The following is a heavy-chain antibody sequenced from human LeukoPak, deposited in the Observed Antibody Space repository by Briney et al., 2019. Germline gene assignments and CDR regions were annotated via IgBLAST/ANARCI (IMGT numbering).Heavy chain of an antibody. D-gene: IGHD2-21*02. CDR2: VYDRGGT. V-gene: IGHV4-59*01. CDR3: ARASDSGDWHLGY. Sequence: SETLSLTCTVSGDFISRYYWSWIRQSPGKGLEWIGYVYDRGGTNYSPSLKSRAIISADTSKNQFSLKVTSVTAADTAVYYCARASDSGDWHLGYWGQGTLVTVSS. CDR1: GDFISRYY. J-gene: IGHJ4*02.